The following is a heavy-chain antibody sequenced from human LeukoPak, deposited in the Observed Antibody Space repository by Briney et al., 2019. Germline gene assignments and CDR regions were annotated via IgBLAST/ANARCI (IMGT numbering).Heavy chain of an antibody. CDR1: GFTFSSYG. D-gene: IGHD3-3*01. CDR2: ISGNGGKT. Sequence: PGGSLRLSCAVSGFTFSSYGLSWVRQVTGKGLEWVSGISGNGGKTYYGDSVKGRFTISRDTSRNTLYLQMDSLKVEDTAVYYCATVYDFWSGYYRYFEYWGQGTRVTVSS. CDR3: ATVYDFWSGYYRYFEY. J-gene: IGHJ4*02. V-gene: IGHV3-23*01.